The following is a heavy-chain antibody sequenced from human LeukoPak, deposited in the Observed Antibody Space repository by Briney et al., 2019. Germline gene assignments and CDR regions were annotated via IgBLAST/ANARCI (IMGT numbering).Heavy chain of an antibody. CDR3: ARTGYSSSSGYYYYYMDV. Sequence: PSETLSLTCTVSGGSISSYYWSWIRQPPGKGLEWIGYIYTSGSTNYNPSLKSRVTISVDTSKNQISLKLSSVTAADTAVYYCARTGYSSSSGYYYYYMDVWGKGTTVTVSS. D-gene: IGHD6-6*01. J-gene: IGHJ6*03. CDR1: GGSISSYY. CDR2: IYTSGST. V-gene: IGHV4-4*09.